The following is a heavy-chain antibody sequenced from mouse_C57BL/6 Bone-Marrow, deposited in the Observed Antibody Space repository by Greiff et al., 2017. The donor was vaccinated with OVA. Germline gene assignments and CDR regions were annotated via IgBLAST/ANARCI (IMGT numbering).Heavy chain of an antibody. V-gene: IGHV14-3*01. J-gene: IGHJ4*01. CDR3: ARGDFGSSFYAMDY. D-gene: IGHD1-1*01. CDR2: IDPANDNT. Sequence: VQLQQSVAELVRPGASVKLSCTASGFNIKNTYMHWVKQRPEQGLEWIGRIDPANDNTKYAPKFQGKATTTADPSSHTAYRQLSSRSSEDTAVYWCARGDFGSSFYAMDYWGQGTSVTVSS. CDR1: GFNIKNTY.